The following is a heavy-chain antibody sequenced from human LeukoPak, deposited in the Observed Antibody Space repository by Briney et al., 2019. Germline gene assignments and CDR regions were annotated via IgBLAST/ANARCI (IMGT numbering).Heavy chain of an antibody. J-gene: IGHJ4*02. CDR1: GFTFSSYA. V-gene: IGHV3-23*01. CDR3: ATDESHRGRLNY. CDR2: ISGSGGST. Sequence: GGSLRLSCAASGFTFSSYAMSWVRQAPGKGLEWVSAISGSGGSTYYADSVKGRFTISRDNSKNMLYLQMNSLRAEDTAVYYCATDESHRGRLNYWGQGTLVTVSS.